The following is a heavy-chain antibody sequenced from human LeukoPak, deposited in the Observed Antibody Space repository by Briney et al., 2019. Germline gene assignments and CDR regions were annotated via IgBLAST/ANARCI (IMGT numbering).Heavy chain of an antibody. CDR1: GFTFSSYG. CDR3: ARGRASGYYYYFVD. Sequence: PGGSLRLSCAASGFTFSSYGMHWVRQAPGKGLEWVAVIWYDGSNKYYADSVKGRFTISRDNSKNTLYLQMNSLRAEDTAVYYCARGRASGYYYYFVDWGQGSLVTVSS. J-gene: IGHJ4*02. CDR2: IWYDGSNK. D-gene: IGHD3-22*01. V-gene: IGHV3-33*01.